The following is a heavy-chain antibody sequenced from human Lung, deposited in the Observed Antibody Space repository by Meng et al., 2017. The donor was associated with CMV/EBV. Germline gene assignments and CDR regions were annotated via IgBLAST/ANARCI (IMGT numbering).Heavy chain of an antibody. CDR3: ARAYCSGGSCYSFDWFDP. V-gene: IGHV2-5*02. D-gene: IGHD2-15*01. J-gene: IGHJ5*02. CDR1: GFSLSTSGVG. CDR2: IYWDDDK. Sequence: QITLKESGPTLVKPXXXXTXTXTFXGFSLSTSGVGVGWIRQPPGKALEWLALIYWDDDKRYSPSLKSRLTITKDTSKNQVVLTMTNMDPVDTATYYCARAYCSGGSCYSFDWFDPWGQGTLGTVSS.